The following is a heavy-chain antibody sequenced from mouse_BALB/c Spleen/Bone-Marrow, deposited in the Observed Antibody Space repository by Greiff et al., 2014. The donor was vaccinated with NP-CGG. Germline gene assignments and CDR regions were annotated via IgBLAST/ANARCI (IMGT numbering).Heavy chain of an antibody. CDR2: ISSGSSTI. Sequence: EVKLVESGGGLVQPGGSRKLSCAASGFTFSSFGMHWVRQAPEKGLEWVAYISSGSSTIYYADTVKGRFTISRDNPKNTLFLQMTSLRSEDTAMCYCARLRRYYGYFDYWGQGTTLTVSS. D-gene: IGHD1-1*01. CDR1: GFTFSSFG. J-gene: IGHJ2*01. V-gene: IGHV5-17*02. CDR3: ARLRRYYGYFDY.